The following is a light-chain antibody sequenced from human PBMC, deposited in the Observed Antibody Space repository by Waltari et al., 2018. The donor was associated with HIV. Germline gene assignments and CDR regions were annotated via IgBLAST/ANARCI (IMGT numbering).Light chain of an antibody. CDR3: QSYDSSLSGVI. V-gene: IGLV1-40*01. CDR1: TSNIGAGYD. CDR2: GNT. Sequence: QSVLTQPPSVSGAPGQRVTISCTGNTSNIGAGYDVHWYQQLPGTAPKLLIYGNTNRPSGVPDRFSGSTSGTSASLAITGLQADDEADFDCQSYDSSLSGVIFGGGTKLTVL. J-gene: IGLJ2*01.